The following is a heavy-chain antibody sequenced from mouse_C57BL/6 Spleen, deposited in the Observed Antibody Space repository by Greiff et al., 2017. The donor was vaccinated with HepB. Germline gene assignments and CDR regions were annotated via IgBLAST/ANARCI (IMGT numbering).Heavy chain of an antibody. CDR1: GYTFTDYN. J-gene: IGHJ3*01. Sequence: EVQLVESGPELVKPGASVKIPCKASGYTFTDYNMDWVKQSHGKSLEWIGDINPNNGGTIYNQKFKGKATLTVDKSSSTAYMELRSLTSEDTAVYYCAREDGYDDWFAYWGQGTLVTVAA. CDR2: INPNNGGT. CDR3: AREDGYDDWFAY. V-gene: IGHV1-18*01. D-gene: IGHD2-2*01.